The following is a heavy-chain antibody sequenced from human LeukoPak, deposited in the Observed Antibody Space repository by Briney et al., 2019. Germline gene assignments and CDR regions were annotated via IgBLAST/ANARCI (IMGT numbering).Heavy chain of an antibody. CDR1: GYTFTSYA. D-gene: IGHD5-12*01. J-gene: IGHJ5*02. V-gene: IGHV1-69*05. CDR3: AEDIVATTNWFDP. CDR2: IIPIFGTA. Sequence: ASVKVSCKAAGYTFTSYAISWVRQAPGQGLEWMGRIIPIFGTANYAQKFQGRVTITTDESTSTAYMELSSLRSEDTAVYYCAEDIVATTNWFDPWGQGTLVTVSS.